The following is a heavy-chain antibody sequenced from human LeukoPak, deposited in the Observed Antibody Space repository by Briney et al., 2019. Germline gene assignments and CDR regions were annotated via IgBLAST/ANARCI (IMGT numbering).Heavy chain of an antibody. V-gene: IGHV3-30-3*01. D-gene: IGHD2-8*01. J-gene: IGHJ4*02. Sequence: GRSLRLSCAASGFTFSSNAMHWVRQAPGKGLEWVAVISYDGSNKYYADSVKGRFTISRDNSKNTLYLQMNSLRAEDTAVYYCARATDIVLMVYAPGGYWGQGTLVTVSS. CDR1: GFTFSSNA. CDR3: ARATDIVLMVYAPGGY. CDR2: ISYDGSNK.